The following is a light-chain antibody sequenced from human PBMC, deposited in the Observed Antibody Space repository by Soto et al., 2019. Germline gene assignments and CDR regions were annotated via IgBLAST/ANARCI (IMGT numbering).Light chain of an antibody. CDR3: QQFSSSSRT. CDR2: SAS. CDR1: QSITSW. Sequence: DIQMSQSPSTLSASVGDRVIITCRASQSITSWLAWYQQKPGKAPKLLIYSASNLDTGVPSRFSGSGSGTDFTLTITSLQADDFATYYCQQFSSSSRTFGQGTKVDI. J-gene: IGKJ1*01. V-gene: IGKV1-5*01.